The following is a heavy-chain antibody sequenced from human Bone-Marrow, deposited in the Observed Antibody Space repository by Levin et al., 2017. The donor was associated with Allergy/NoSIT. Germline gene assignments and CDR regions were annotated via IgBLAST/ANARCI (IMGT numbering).Heavy chain of an antibody. CDR2: ISPSGSTI. Sequence: GGSLRLSCAASGFTFSSFGMNWVRQAPGKGLEWLSYISPSGSTINYADSVQGRFTISRDNGKNSLYLQMNSLRVDDTAVYYCARGPRITIFGLAWYWFGPSGQGTLVTVSS. J-gene: IGHJ5*02. V-gene: IGHV3-48*01. CDR1: GFTFSSFG. CDR3: ARGPRITIFGLAWYWFGP. D-gene: IGHD3-3*01.